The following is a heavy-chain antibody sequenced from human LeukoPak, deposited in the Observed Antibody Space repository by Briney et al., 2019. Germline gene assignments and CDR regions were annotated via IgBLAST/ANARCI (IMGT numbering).Heavy chain of an antibody. V-gene: IGHV4-34*01. D-gene: IGHD6-13*01. CDR3: ACTGYSSSWYVNWFDP. CDR1: GGSFSGYY. CDR2: INHSGST. J-gene: IGHJ5*02. Sequence: SETLSLTCAVYGGSFSGYYWSWIRQPPGKGLEWIGEINHSGSTNYNPSLKSRVTISVDTSKSQFSLKLSSVTAADTAVYYCACTGYSSSWYVNWFDPWGQGTLVTVSS.